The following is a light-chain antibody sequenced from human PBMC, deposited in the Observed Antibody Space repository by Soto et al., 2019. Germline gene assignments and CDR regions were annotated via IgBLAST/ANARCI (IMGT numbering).Light chain of an antibody. Sequence: DIQMTQSPSTLSASVGDRVTITCRASQSISNNLVWYQQQPGTVPQLLIFDASTWHAGVPSRFSGSGSGTDFTLTISSLQPEDVAMYYCQNYNGAPLTFGQGTKVEIK. J-gene: IGKJ1*01. V-gene: IGKV1-27*01. CDR1: QSISNN. CDR2: DAS. CDR3: QNYNGAPLT.